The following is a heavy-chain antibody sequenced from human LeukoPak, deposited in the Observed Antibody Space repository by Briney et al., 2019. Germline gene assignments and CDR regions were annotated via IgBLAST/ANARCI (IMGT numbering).Heavy chain of an antibody. CDR1: GGSISSGGYY. J-gene: IGHJ4*02. V-gene: IGHV4-31*03. Sequence: PSETLSLTCTVSGGSISSGGYYWSWIRQHPGKGLEWIGYIYYSGSTYYNPSLKSRVTISVDTSKNQFSLKLSSVTAADTAVYYCARVRLYYDSSGYYRDFDYWGQGTLVTVSS. CDR2: IYYSGST. CDR3: ARVRLYYDSSGYYRDFDY. D-gene: IGHD3-22*01.